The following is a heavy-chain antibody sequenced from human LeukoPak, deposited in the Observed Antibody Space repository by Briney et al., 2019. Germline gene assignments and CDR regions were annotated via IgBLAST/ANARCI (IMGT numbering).Heavy chain of an antibody. CDR1: GYTFTDYY. J-gene: IGHJ4*02. Sequence: VKISCKVSGYTFTDYYMHWVQQAPGKGLEWMGLVDPEDGETIYAEKFQGRVTITADTSTDTAYMELSSLRSEDTAVYYCAREGRSDGGITMVRGVIITNPFDYWGQGTLVTVSS. V-gene: IGHV1-69-2*01. D-gene: IGHD3-10*01. CDR3: AREGRSDGGITMVRGVIITNPFDY. CDR2: VDPEDGET.